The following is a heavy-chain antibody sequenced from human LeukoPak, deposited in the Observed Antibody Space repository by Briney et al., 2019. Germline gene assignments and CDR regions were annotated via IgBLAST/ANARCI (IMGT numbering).Heavy chain of an antibody. CDR2: IYPGDSDT. V-gene: IGHV5-51*01. J-gene: IGHJ6*03. CDR3: ARHSLYYDFWSGYEARYYMDV. Sequence: GESLKISCKGSGYSFTSYWIGWVRQMPGKGLEWMGIIYPGDSDTRYSPSFQGQVTISADKSISTAYLQWSSLKASDTAMYYCARHSLYYDFWSGYEARYYMDVWGKGTTVTVSS. D-gene: IGHD3-3*01. CDR1: GYSFTSYW.